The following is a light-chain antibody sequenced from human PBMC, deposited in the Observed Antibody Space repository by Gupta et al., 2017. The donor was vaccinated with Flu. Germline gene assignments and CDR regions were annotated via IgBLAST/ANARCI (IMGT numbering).Light chain of an antibody. CDR3: QQYKKSPYT. Sequence: GTLSLSPGERVTIACRAGENIERNFLVWYQQKPGQAPRVLIYGTSKRDPGITDRFSGGGSGTDFTLTINRREPEDYGFFYCQQYKKSPYTFGQGTKVEIK. CDR1: ENIERNF. CDR2: GTS. V-gene: IGKV3-20*01. J-gene: IGKJ2*01.